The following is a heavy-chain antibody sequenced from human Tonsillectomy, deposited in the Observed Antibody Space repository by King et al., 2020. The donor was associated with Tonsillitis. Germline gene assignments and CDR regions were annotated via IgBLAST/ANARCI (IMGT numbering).Heavy chain of an antibody. CDR2: ISGSGGTP. CDR1: GFTFSSYA. V-gene: IGHV3-23*04. D-gene: IGHD2-21*02. CDR3: AKDLVVVTAIPGNYFDY. J-gene: IGHJ4*02. Sequence: VQLVESGGVLVQTGGSLRLSCAASGFTFSSYAMSWVRQAPGKGLEWVSAISGSGGTPYYADSVNGRFTISRDNSKNTLYLQMNSLRAEDTAVYYCAKDLVVVTAIPGNYFDYWGQGTLVTVSS.